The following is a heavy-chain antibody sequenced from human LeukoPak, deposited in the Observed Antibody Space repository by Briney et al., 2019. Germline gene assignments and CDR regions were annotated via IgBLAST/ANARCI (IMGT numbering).Heavy chain of an antibody. CDR3: ARHRITIFGVALTQIDY. CDR2: IYYSGST. V-gene: IGHV4-39*01. J-gene: IGHJ4*02. D-gene: IGHD3-3*01. CDR1: GGSISSSSYY. Sequence: SETLSLTCTVSGGSISSSSYYWGWIRQPPGTGLEWIGSIYYSGSTYYNPSLKSRVTISVDTSKNQFSLKLSSVTAADTAVYYCARHRITIFGVALTQIDYWGQGTLVTVSS.